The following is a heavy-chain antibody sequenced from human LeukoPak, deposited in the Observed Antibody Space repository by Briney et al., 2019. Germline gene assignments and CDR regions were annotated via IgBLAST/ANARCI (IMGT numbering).Heavy chain of an antibody. J-gene: IGHJ4*02. D-gene: IGHD3-22*01. V-gene: IGHV3-21*01. Sequence: GGSLRLSCAASGLSVSTNSMSWVRQAPGKGLEWVSSISSSSSYIYYADSVKGRFTISRDNAKNSLYLQMNSLRAEDTAVYYCAREVYYYDSSGYYYRGYYYFDYWGQGTLVTVSS. CDR2: ISSSSSYI. CDR3: AREVYYYDSSGYYYRGYYYFDY. CDR1: GLSVSTNS.